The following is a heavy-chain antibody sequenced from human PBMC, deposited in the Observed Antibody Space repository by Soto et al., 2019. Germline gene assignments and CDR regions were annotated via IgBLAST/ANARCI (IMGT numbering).Heavy chain of an antibody. J-gene: IGHJ5*02. CDR3: AMYFCVIYDFWSGYSSP. CDR2: IIPIFGTA. CDR1: GGTFSSYA. V-gene: IGHV1-69*13. Sequence: ASVKVSCKASGGTFSSYAISWVRQAPGQGLEWMGGIIPIFGTANYAQKFQGRVTITADESTSTAYMELSSLRSEDTAVYYCAMYFCVIYDFWSGYSSPWGQGTLVSVSS. D-gene: IGHD3-3*01.